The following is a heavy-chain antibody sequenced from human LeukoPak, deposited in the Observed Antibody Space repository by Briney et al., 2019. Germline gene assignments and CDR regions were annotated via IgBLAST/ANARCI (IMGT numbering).Heavy chain of an antibody. Sequence: GGSLRLSCAASGFTFSSYSMNWVRQAPGKGLEWVSFISSSSSYIYYADSLKGRFTISRDNAKNSLYLQMNSLRAEDTAVYYCARGTMFPYYFDYWGQGTLVTVSS. V-gene: IGHV3-21*01. J-gene: IGHJ4*02. CDR1: GFTFSSYS. D-gene: IGHD3-10*02. CDR2: ISSSSSYI. CDR3: ARGTMFPYYFDY.